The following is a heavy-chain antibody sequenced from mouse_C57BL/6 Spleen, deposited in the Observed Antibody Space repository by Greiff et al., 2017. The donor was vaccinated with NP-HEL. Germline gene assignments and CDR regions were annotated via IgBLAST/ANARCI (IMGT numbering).Heavy chain of an antibody. CDR3: ARKDGPWFAY. D-gene: IGHD1-2*01. CDR2: INYDGSST. Sequence: EVKVVESEGGLVQPGSSMKLSCTASGFTFSDYYMAWVRQVPEKGLEWVANINYDGSSTYYLDSLKSRFIISRDNAKNILYLQMSSLKSEDTATYYCARKDGPWFAYWGQGTLVTVSA. J-gene: IGHJ3*01. V-gene: IGHV5-16*01. CDR1: GFTFSDYY.